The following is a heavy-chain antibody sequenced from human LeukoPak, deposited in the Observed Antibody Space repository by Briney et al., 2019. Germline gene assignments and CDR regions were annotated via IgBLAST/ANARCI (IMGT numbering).Heavy chain of an antibody. D-gene: IGHD3-22*01. CDR1: GFTFSSYS. Sequence: GGSLRLSCAASGFTFSSYSMNWVRQAPGEGLEWVSYISSGSSTKYYVDSVKGRFTISRDNGKNSLYLQMNSLRAEDTAVYYCAKDRYDTSCYYFFDAFDIWGQGTMVTVSS. CDR2: ISSGSSTK. V-gene: IGHV3-48*04. CDR3: AKDRYDTSCYYFFDAFDI. J-gene: IGHJ3*02.